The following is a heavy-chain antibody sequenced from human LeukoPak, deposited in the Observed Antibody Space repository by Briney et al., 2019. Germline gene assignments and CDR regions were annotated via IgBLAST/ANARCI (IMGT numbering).Heavy chain of an antibody. J-gene: IGHJ4*02. Sequence: KPSETLSLTCTVSGGSINSYYWSWIRQPPGKGLEWIGYIYHSWITNYNPSLKSRVTISVDTSKNQFSLKLSSVTAADTAVYYCAREHYNRLDYWGQGTLVTVSS. CDR3: AREHYNRLDY. D-gene: IGHD5-24*01. V-gene: IGHV4-59*01. CDR2: IYHSWIT. CDR1: GGSINSYY.